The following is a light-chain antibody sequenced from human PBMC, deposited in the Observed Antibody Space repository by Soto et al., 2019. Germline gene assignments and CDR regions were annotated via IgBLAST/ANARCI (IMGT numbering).Light chain of an antibody. J-gene: IGKJ5*01. CDR3: QQYRT. CDR1: QRVSSSY. Sequence: EIVLTQSPGTLSLSPGERATLSCRASQRVSSSYLAWYQQKPGQAPRLLIYGASSRATGIPDRFSGSGSGTDFTLTSSRLEPEDCAVYYCQQYRTFGQGTRLESK. V-gene: IGKV3-20*01. CDR2: GAS.